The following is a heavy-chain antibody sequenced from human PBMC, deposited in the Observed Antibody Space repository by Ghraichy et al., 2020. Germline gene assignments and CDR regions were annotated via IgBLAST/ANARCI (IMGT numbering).Heavy chain of an antibody. V-gene: IGHV3-53*01. Sequence: GGSLRLSCAASGFTVSSNYMSWVRQAPGKGLEWVSVIYSGGSTYYADSVKGRFTISRDNSKNTLYLQMNSLRAEDTAVYYCARGAIFGVAHFDYWGQGTLVTVSS. CDR1: GFTVSSNY. CDR2: IYSGGST. CDR3: ARGAIFGVAHFDY. D-gene: IGHD3-3*01. J-gene: IGHJ4*02.